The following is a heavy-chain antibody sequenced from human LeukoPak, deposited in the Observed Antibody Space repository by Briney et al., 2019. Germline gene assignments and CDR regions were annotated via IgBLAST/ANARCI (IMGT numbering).Heavy chain of an antibody. Sequence: SETLSLTCTVSGGSISSSSYYWGWIRQPPGKGLEWIGSIYYSGSTYYNPSLKSRVTISVDTSKNQFSLKLSSVTAADTAVYYCARVGMVRGVIRYYYYMDVWGKGTTVTISS. CDR3: ARVGMVRGVIRYYYYMDV. CDR1: GGSISSSSYY. J-gene: IGHJ6*03. V-gene: IGHV4-39*07. CDR2: IYYSGST. D-gene: IGHD3-10*01.